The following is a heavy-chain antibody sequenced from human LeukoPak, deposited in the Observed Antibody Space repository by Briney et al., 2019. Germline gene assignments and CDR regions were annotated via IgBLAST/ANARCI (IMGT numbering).Heavy chain of an antibody. J-gene: IGHJ6*04. CDR3: ARGVVQYSRDFWPGMDV. Sequence: SVKVSCKASVGTFSSYAISWVRQARGHGLEWMGGIIPIFGTANYAQKFQGRVTITTDESTSTTYMELSSLRSAATAVYYYARGVVQYSRDFWPGMDVWGKGTTFTVSS. CDR2: IIPIFGTA. CDR1: VGTFSSYA. V-gene: IGHV1-69*05. D-gene: IGHD3-3*01.